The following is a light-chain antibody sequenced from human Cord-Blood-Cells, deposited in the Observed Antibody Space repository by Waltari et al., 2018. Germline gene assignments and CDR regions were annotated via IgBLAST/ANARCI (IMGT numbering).Light chain of an antibody. V-gene: IGKV1-9*01. J-gene: IGKJ4*01. Sequence: IQLTQSPSSLSASVGDSVTIACRASQGIGCYLAWYQQKPGKAPKLLIYAASTLHSGVPSRVSGIRSGTDFTLTISSLQPEDFATYYGQQLNSYPRTFGGGTKVEI. CDR3: QQLNSYPRT. CDR2: AAS. CDR1: QGIGCY.